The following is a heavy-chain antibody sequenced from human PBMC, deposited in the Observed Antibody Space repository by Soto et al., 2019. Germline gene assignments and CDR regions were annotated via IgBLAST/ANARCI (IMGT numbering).Heavy chain of an antibody. D-gene: IGHD3-10*02. CDR3: ARHMSVYYYYYGMDV. Sequence: PGESLKISCKGSGYSFTSYWIGWVRQMPGKGLEWMGIIYPGDSDTRYSPSFQGQVTISADKSISTAYLQWSSLKASDTAMYYCARHMSVYYYYYGMDVWGQGTTVTGSS. CDR2: IYPGDSDT. CDR1: GYSFTSYW. V-gene: IGHV5-51*01. J-gene: IGHJ6*02.